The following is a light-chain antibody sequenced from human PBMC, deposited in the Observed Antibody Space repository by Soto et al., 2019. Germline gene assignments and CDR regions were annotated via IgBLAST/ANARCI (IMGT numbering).Light chain of an antibody. CDR1: SSDIGSYNY. Sequence: QSALTQPASVSGSPGQSITISCTGTSSDIGSYNYVSWYQQHPGKAPKLIIYEVSNRPSGVSNRFSGSKSGNTASLTISGLQAEDEADYYCSSYASSSTIFAGGTTLTVL. CDR3: SSYASSSTI. CDR2: EVS. J-gene: IGLJ2*01. V-gene: IGLV2-14*01.